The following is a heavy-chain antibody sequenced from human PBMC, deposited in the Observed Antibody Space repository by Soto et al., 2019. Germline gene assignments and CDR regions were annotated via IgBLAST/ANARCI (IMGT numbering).Heavy chain of an antibody. D-gene: IGHD1-26*01. V-gene: IGHV5-10-1*01. CDR2: IDPSDSYT. CDR3: GRDFGSGHADF. CDR1: HEISTTNL. Sequence: GESLKISCRASHEISTTNLLTWVRQRPGKGLEWVGRIDPSDSYTTYNPSLKGHVVLSVDKSVKTAFLQWPSLRASDTGIYFCGRDFGSGHADFWGQGTSVTVSS. J-gene: IGHJ4*02.